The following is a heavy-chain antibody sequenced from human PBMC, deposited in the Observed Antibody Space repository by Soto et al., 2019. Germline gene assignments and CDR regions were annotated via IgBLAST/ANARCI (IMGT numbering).Heavy chain of an antibody. V-gene: IGHV1-46*01. CDR3: ASLIGVDTLRDY. J-gene: IGHJ4*02. CDR1: GYSFTSYF. CDR2: IDPDGGST. Sequence: QVQLVQSGAVVKKPGASVKISCKASGYSFTSYFMHWVRQAPGQGPEWMGIIDPDGGSTSYAQKFQGRVTMTTDTSTSTVYVELSSLRSEDTAVYYCASLIGVDTLRDYWGQGTLVTVSS. D-gene: IGHD3-3*01.